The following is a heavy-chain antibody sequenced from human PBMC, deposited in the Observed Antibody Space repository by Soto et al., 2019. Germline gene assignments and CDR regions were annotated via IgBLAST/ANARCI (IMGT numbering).Heavy chain of an antibody. V-gene: IGHV4-61*03. J-gene: IGHJ5*02. CDR1: GGSVSSGSYH. Sequence: QVQLQESGPGLVKPSETLSLTCTVSGGSVSSGSYHWSWIRQPPGKGLQWIGSVDYSGRTNYSPSLKSRVTISMDMSRNHVSLNLRSVTAADTAVYYCGRGLDPWGRGTLVTVSS. CDR2: VDYSGRT. CDR3: GRGLDP.